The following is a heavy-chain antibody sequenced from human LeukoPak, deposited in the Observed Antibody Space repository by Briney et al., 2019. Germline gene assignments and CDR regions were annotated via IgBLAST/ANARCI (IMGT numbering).Heavy chain of an antibody. CDR1: GFTVSSNY. J-gene: IGHJ4*02. D-gene: IGHD6-13*01. CDR2: IYSGGST. Sequence: PGVSLRLSCAASGFTVSSNYMSWVRQAPGKGLEWVSVIYSGGSTYYADSVKGRFTISRDNSKNTLFLQMNSLRGEDTAVYYCAKRVPYSSSWPSLDYWGQGTLVTVSS. V-gene: IGHV3-66*01. CDR3: AKRVPYSSSWPSLDY.